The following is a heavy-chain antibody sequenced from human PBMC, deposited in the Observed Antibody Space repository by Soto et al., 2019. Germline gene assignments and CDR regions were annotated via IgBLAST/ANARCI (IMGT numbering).Heavy chain of an antibody. CDR2: IHYTGST. CDR3: ARETLAKGYCSGGSCYSSNWFDP. V-gene: IGHV4-59*12. Sequence: SETLSLTCTVSGGSMSRYYWTWIRQPPGKGLEWIGNIHYTGSTNYNPSLKSRVTILLGTSTSQFSLKVSSVTAADTAVYYCARETLAKGYCSGGSCYSSNWFDPWGQGTLVTVPS. CDR1: GGSMSRYY. J-gene: IGHJ5*02. D-gene: IGHD2-15*01.